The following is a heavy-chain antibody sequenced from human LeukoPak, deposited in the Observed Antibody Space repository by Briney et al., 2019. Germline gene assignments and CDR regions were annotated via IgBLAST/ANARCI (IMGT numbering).Heavy chain of an antibody. J-gene: IGHJ4*02. CDR3: ARQSGDLAFDY. D-gene: IGHD7-27*01. CDR2: ISYDGSNK. Sequence: GGSLRLPCAASGFTFSSYAMHWVRQAPGKGLEWVAAISYDGSNKYYADSVKGRFTISRDNSKNTLYLQMDSLRAEDTAVYYCARQSGDLAFDYWGQGTLVTVSS. CDR1: GFTFSSYA. V-gene: IGHV3-30-3*01.